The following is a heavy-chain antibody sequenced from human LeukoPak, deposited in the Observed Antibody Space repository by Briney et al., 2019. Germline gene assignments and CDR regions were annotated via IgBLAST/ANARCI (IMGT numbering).Heavy chain of an antibody. Sequence: GGSLRLSCAASGFTFRNHGMHGVRQAPGKGLEWVAVIWYDGSNKYYADSVKGRFTISRDNSRNTLYLQMNSLTAEDTAVYYCVRDWSARYFDYWGQGILVTVSS. J-gene: IGHJ4*02. CDR1: GFTFRNHG. CDR3: VRDWSARYFDY. CDR2: IWYDGSNK. V-gene: IGHV3-33*01. D-gene: IGHD6-6*01.